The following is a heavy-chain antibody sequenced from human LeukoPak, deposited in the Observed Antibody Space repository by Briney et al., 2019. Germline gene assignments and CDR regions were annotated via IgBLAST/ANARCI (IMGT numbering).Heavy chain of an antibody. J-gene: IGHJ5*02. V-gene: IGHV1-2*02. Sequence: ASVKVACKAAGYTVTGYYMHCVRQPPGQVLEWMGWINPNSGGTNYAQKFQGRVTMTRDTYISTAYMELSRLRSDDTAVYYCASGQLVGEDWLDPWGQGTLVTVSS. D-gene: IGHD6-6*01. CDR3: ASGQLVGEDWLDP. CDR2: INPNSGGT. CDR1: GYTVTGYY.